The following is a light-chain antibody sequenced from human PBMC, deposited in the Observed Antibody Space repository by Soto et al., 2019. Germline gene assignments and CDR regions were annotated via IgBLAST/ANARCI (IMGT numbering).Light chain of an antibody. CDR1: QIVSNN. CDR2: DAS. Sequence: EIVMTQSPATLSVSPWESATLSCRASQIVSNNLTWYQQKPGQPPRLLIYDASNRATGIPARFSGSGSGTDFTLTISSLEPEDFAVYYCQQRSNWPPWTFGQGTKVDIK. J-gene: IGKJ1*01. V-gene: IGKV3-11*01. CDR3: QQRSNWPPWT.